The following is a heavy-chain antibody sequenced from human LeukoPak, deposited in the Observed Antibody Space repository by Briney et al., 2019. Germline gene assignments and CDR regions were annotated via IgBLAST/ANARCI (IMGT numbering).Heavy chain of an antibody. D-gene: IGHD2-2*01. Sequence: PSETLSLTCAVSGYSISSGYYWGWIRPPPGKGLEWIGSIYHSGSTYYNPSLKSRVTISVDTSKNQFPLKLSSVTAADTAVYYCARLPIVVVPAARGYSYGIDYWGQGTLVTVSS. CDR1: GYSISSGYY. CDR3: ARLPIVVVPAARGYSYGIDY. CDR2: IYHSGST. J-gene: IGHJ4*02. V-gene: IGHV4-38-2*01.